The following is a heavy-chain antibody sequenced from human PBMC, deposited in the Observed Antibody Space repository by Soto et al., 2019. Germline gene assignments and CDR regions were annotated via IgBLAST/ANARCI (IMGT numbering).Heavy chain of an antibody. CDR1: VFPFSSYA. CDR3: AKGGYYSLFDI. V-gene: IGHV3-23*01. D-gene: IGHD3-16*01. J-gene: IGHJ3*02. Sequence: PGGSLRLSGVASVFPFSSYAMSWVRQTPGKGLEWVSGISGSGGRTYYADSVKGRFTISRDNSNNTLSLQMHILRVEDTAVYFCAKGGYYSLFDIWGQGTVVTVSS. CDR2: ISGSGGRT.